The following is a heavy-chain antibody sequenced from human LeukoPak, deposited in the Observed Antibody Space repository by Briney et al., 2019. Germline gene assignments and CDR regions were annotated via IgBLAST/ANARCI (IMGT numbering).Heavy chain of an antibody. J-gene: IGHJ3*02. Sequence: GGSLRLSCAASGFTFSSYSMNWVRQAPGKGLEWGSSISSSSSYIYYADSVKGRFTISRDNAKNSLYLQMNSLRAEDTAVYYCARDPLSWLPQGAFDIWGQGTMITVSS. CDR3: ARDPLSWLPQGAFDI. V-gene: IGHV3-21*01. D-gene: IGHD6-19*01. CDR2: ISSSSSYI. CDR1: GFTFSSYS.